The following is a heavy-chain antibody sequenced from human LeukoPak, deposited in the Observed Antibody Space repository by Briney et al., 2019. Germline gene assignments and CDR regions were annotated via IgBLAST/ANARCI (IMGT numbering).Heavy chain of an antibody. D-gene: IGHD2-15*01. V-gene: IGHV4-59*01. CDR1: GGSINTYY. Sequence: SETLSLTCTVSGGSINTYYWSWLRQPPGKGLEWIGYISDSGSPSYNSSLKSRATISIDTSKKQFSLMLSSVTAADTAIYYCARSTQRYCSGGTCFPYWFDPWGRGALVTVSS. CDR3: ARSTQRYCSGGTCFPYWFDP. J-gene: IGHJ5*02. CDR2: ISDSGSP.